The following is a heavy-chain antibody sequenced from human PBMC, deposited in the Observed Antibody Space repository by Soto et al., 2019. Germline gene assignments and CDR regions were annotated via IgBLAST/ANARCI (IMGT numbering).Heavy chain of an antibody. J-gene: IGHJ2*01. CDR2: ISAYNDNT. V-gene: IGHV1-18*01. CDR3: ARVPPYSSSWYFDL. Sequence: QVQLVQSGAEVKKPGASVKVSCKASGYTFTNYDINWVRQAPGQGLEWMGWISAYNDNTNYAQKPQGRVTMTTDTSTSTAYMELRSLRSDDTAVYYCARVPPYSSSWYFDLWGRGTLVTVSS. D-gene: IGHD6-13*01. CDR1: GYTFTNYD.